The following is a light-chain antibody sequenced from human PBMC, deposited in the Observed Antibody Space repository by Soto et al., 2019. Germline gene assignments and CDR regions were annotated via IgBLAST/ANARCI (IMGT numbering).Light chain of an antibody. CDR2: YIS. V-gene: IGKV3D-15*01. CDR1: QSAGNF. Sequence: EIVMTQSPDTLSVSPGETASLSCMASQSAGNFLAWYQQKPGQAPRLLIYYISTRATGIPARFSGSGSGTEFTLTINSLQSEDSAVYYCQQHNQWPITFGQGTRLEIK. J-gene: IGKJ5*01. CDR3: QQHNQWPIT.